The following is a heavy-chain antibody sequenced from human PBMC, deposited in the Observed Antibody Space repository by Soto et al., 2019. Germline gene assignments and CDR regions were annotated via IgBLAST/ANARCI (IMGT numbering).Heavy chain of an antibody. D-gene: IGHD6-13*01. Sequence: GESLKISCKASGYSFPNAWIAWVRQMPGKGLEWMGIIYPGDSDTRYSPSFQGQVTISADKSISTAYLQWSSLKASDTAMYYCARHGYEEAAAGTGWFDPWGQGTLVTVSS. V-gene: IGHV5-51*01. CDR2: IYPGDSDT. CDR3: ARHGYEEAAAGTGWFDP. CDR1: GYSFPNAW. J-gene: IGHJ5*02.